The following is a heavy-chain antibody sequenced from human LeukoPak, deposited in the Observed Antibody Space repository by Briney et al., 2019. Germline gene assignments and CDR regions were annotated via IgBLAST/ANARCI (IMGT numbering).Heavy chain of an antibody. J-gene: IGHJ4*02. CDR1: GYTFTGYY. D-gene: IGHD3-22*01. CDR3: ARGRDYYDSSGYYSY. CDR2: INPNSGGT. Sequence: ASVKVSCKASGYTFTGYYMHWVRQAPGQGLEWMGWINPNSGGTNYAQKFQGRVTMTRDTSISTAYMELSRLRSDDTAVYYCARGRDYYDSSGYYSYWGQGTLVTVSS. V-gene: IGHV1-2*02.